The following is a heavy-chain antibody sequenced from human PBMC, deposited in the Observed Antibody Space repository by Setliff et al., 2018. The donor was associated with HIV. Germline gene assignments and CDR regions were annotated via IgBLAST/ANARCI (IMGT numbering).Heavy chain of an antibody. D-gene: IGHD3-10*02. J-gene: IGHJ6*02. CDR3: ARDGPYMFRGASPQYYYGMDV. V-gene: IGHV1-69*05. CDR2: IIPIFGTA. Sequence: ASVKVSCKASGGTFSSYAISWVRQAPGQGLEWMGGIIPIFGTANYAQKYQGRVTMTTDTSTSTAYLELRSLSSDDTAIYYCARDGPYMFRGASPQYYYGMDVWGQGTTVTVSS. CDR1: GGTFSSYA.